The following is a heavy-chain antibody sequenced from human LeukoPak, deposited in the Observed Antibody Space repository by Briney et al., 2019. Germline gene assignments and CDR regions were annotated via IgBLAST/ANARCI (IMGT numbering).Heavy chain of an antibody. CDR1: GYTFTNYP. CDR2: INTNTGNP. Sequence: ASVKVSCKASGYTFTNYPMNWVRQAPGQGLEWMGWINTNTGNPTYAQGFTERFAFSWDTSVNTAYLQINSLKPEDTAVYFCARDTYCSGGRCYSRVGYWGQGTVVTVSS. CDR3: ARDTYCSGGRCYSRVGY. D-gene: IGHD2-15*01. J-gene: IGHJ4*02. V-gene: IGHV7-4-1*02.